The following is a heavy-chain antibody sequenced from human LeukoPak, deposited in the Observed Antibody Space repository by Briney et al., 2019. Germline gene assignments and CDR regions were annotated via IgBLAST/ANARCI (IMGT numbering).Heavy chain of an antibody. CDR3: ARATYCGGDCYPPDY. Sequence: GASVKVSCKASGYTFTGYYMHWVRQAPGQGLEWMGWINPNSGGTDYAQKFQGRVTMTRDTSISTAYMELSRLRSDDTAVYYCARATYCGGDCYPPDYWGQGTLVTVSS. J-gene: IGHJ4*02. CDR2: INPNSGGT. CDR1: GYTFTGYY. D-gene: IGHD2-21*02. V-gene: IGHV1-2*02.